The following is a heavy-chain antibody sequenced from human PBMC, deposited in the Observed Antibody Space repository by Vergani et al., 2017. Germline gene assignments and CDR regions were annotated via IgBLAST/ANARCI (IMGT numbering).Heavy chain of an antibody. CDR3: TAVYDSSVDGLYFDL. CDR1: GFTFSDYY. CDR2: ISSSSSYT. J-gene: IGHJ2*01. V-gene: IGHV3-11*05. D-gene: IGHD3-22*01. Sequence: QVQLVESGGGLVKPGGSLRLSCAASGFTFSDYYMSWIRQAPGKGLEWVSYISSSSSYTNYADSVKGRFTISRDNAKNSLYLQMNSLRAEDTAVYYCTAVYDSSVDGLYFDLWGRGTLVTVSS.